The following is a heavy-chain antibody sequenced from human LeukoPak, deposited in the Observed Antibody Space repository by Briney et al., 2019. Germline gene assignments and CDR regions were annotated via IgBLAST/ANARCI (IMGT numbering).Heavy chain of an antibody. Sequence: SETLSLTCTVSGDSISNYYWSWIRQPPGKGLEWIGYIYYSGSTYYNPSLKSRVTISVDTSKNQFSLKLSSVTAADTAVYYCASRYDYSNYIDYWGQGTLVTVSS. CDR2: IYYSGST. CDR1: GDSISNYY. J-gene: IGHJ4*02. V-gene: IGHV4-59*08. CDR3: ASRYDYSNYIDY. D-gene: IGHD4-11*01.